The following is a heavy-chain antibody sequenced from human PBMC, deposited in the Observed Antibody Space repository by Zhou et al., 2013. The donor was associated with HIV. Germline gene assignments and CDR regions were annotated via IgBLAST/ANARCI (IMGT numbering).Heavy chain of an antibody. V-gene: IGHV1-2*02. Sequence: QVQLVQSGSEVTKPGASVKVSCKASGYTFTGYYLHWVRQAPGQGLEWMGWINPNSGGTNYAQKFQGRVTMTRDTSISTAYMGLSRLRSDDTAVYYCARDFWSGYFSPYFDYWGQGTLVTVSS. CDR1: GYTFTGYY. CDR3: ARDFWSGYFSPYFDY. CDR2: INPNSGGT. J-gene: IGHJ4*02. D-gene: IGHD3-3*01.